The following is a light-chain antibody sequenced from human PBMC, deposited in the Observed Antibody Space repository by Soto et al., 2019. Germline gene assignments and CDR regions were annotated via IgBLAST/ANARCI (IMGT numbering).Light chain of an antibody. Sequence: DIQMTQSPSSVSASVGDRVSITCRASQGISNWLAWYQQKPGRAPKLLIYTGSSLQSGVPSRFSGTRSGTDFTLTISSLQPEDVATYYWQQANSFPLTFGGGTKVEIK. CDR2: TGS. J-gene: IGKJ4*01. CDR3: QQANSFPLT. CDR1: QGISNW. V-gene: IGKV1-12*01.